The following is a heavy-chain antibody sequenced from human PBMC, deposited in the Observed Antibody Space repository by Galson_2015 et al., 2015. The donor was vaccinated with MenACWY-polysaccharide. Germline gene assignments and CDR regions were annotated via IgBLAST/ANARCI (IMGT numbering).Heavy chain of an antibody. CDR1: GFSFRSSW. CDR3: ARHFDWAFDY. V-gene: IGHV3-7*01. J-gene: IGHJ4*02. Sequence: SLRLSCAASGFSFRSSWMTWVRQVPGKGPEWVANIKPDGSKKDYLDSMKGRFTISRDNVKNTLHLQVDSLRVEDTAVYYCARHFDWAFDYRGQGTLVTVSS. CDR2: IKPDGSKK. D-gene: IGHD3-9*01.